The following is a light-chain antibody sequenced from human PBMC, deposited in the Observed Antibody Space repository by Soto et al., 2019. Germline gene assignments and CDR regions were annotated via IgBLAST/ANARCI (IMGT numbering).Light chain of an antibody. V-gene: IGKV1-5*03. J-gene: IGKJ3*01. CDR3: QQYKTYPFT. CDR1: QTISSW. CDR2: KAS. Sequence: DIQMTQSPSTLSASVGDRVTITCRASQTISSWLAWYQQKPGKAPKLLIHKASSLETGVPSRFSGSGSGTEFTLTISSLQPDDFATYYCQQYKTYPFTFGPGTKVDIK.